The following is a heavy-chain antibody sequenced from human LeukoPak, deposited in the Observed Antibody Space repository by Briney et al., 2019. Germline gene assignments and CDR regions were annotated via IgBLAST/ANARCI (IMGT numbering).Heavy chain of an antibody. CDR1: GFSFSSYS. D-gene: IGHD6-19*01. Sequence: GGSLRLSCVASGFSFSSYSMNWVRQAPGKGLEWISSITSNSASIYYANSVRGRFTISRDNAKNSLYLQMNSLRAEDTAVYYCARDPGSHNSSGWYDYWGQGTLVTVSS. V-gene: IGHV3-21*04. CDR2: ITSNSASI. CDR3: ARDPGSHNSSGWYDY. J-gene: IGHJ4*02.